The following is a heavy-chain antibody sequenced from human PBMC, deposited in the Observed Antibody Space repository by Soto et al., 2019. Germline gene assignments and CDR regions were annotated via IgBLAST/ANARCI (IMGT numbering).Heavy chain of an antibody. CDR1: GGSITSYR. CDR3: ARESGDNWDYEAY. J-gene: IGHJ4*02. CDR2: INTSGNT. D-gene: IGHD1-7*01. V-gene: IGHV4-4*07. Sequence: QVQLQESGPGLVKPLETLSLTCTVSGGSITSYRWSWIRQCAGKGLEWIGRINTSGNTHYNPSLKSRVTVSIDTSRNQFFLTVNSVTAADSAVYYCARESGDNWDYEAYWGQGTPVTVSS.